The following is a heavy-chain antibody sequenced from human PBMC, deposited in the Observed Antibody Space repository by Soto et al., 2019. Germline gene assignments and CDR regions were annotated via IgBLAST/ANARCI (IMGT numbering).Heavy chain of an antibody. CDR2: IYYSGST. V-gene: IGHV4-31*03. J-gene: IGHJ4*02. Sequence: PSETLSLTCTVSGGSIGSGGYYWSWIRHHPGKGLEWIGYIYYSGSTYYNPSLKSRVTISVDTSKNQFSLKLSSVTAADTAVYYCARVVSRTYYYDSSGYPRPYYFDYWGQGTLVTVS. CDR3: ARVVSRTYYYDSSGYPRPYYFDY. D-gene: IGHD3-22*01. CDR1: GGSIGSGGYY.